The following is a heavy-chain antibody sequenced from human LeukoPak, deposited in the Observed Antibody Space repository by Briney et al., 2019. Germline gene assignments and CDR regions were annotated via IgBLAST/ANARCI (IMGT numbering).Heavy chain of an antibody. CDR1: GGSFSGYY. CDR2: INHSGST. Sequence: SETLSLTCAVYGGSFSGYYWSWIRQPPGKGLEWIGEINHSGSTNYNPSLKSRVTISVDTSKNQFSLKLSSVTAADTAVYCCARRRDSSGWNYYYYYMDVWGKGTTVTISS. V-gene: IGHV4-34*01. CDR3: ARRRDSSGWNYYYYYMDV. J-gene: IGHJ6*03. D-gene: IGHD6-19*01.